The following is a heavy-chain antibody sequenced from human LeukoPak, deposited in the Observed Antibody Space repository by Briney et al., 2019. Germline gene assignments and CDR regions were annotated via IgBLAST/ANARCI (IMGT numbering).Heavy chain of an antibody. Sequence: ETLSLTCTVSGGSISSYTMNWVRQAPGKGLEWVSSISSSGGKVYYADSVKGRFTVSRDNAKNSLYVQMNSLRAEDTAVYYCARAQEADYWGQGTLVTVSS. CDR3: ARAQEADY. CDR2: ISSSGGKV. V-gene: IGHV3-21*01. CDR1: GGSISSYT. J-gene: IGHJ4*02.